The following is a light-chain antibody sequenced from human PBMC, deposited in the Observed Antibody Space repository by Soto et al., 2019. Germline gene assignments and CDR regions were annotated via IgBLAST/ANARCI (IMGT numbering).Light chain of an antibody. CDR1: SSDVGGYNS. J-gene: IGLJ1*01. CDR3: SSYAGSNNLYV. Sequence: QSALTQPPSASGSPGQSVTISCTGTSSDVGGYNSVSWYQQHPGKAPKLMIYEVSKRPSGVPDRFSGSNSGNTASLTVSGLQAEDEADYYCSSYAGSNNLYVFGTGTKVTVL. V-gene: IGLV2-8*01. CDR2: EVS.